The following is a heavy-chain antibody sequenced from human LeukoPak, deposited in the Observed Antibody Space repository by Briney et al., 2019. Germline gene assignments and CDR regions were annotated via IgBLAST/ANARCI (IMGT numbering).Heavy chain of an antibody. V-gene: IGHV4-30-4*01. J-gene: IGHJ4*02. CDR1: GGSISSGDYY. CDR3: ARDDPDGANDY. CDR2: IYYSGST. D-gene: IGHD3-16*01. Sequence: SETLSLTCTVSGGSISSGDYYWSWLRQPPGTGLEWLGYIYYSGSTYYNPSLKSRVTISVDTSKNQFSLKLSSVTAADTAVYYCARDDPDGANDYWGQGTLVTVSS.